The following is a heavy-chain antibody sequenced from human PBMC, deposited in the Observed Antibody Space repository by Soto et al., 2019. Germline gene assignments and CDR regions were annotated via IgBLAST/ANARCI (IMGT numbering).Heavy chain of an antibody. CDR1: GGSISSSNW. V-gene: IGHV4-4*02. J-gene: IGHJ4*02. Sequence: QVQLQESGPGLVKPSGTLSLTCAVSGGSISSSNWWSWVRQPPGKGLEWIGEIYHSGSTNYNPSLEGRVTVSVDKSKNQFSLKLSSVTAADTGVYYCARDVFGVAISTTIDYWGQGTLVTVS. D-gene: IGHD3-3*01. CDR2: IYHSGST. CDR3: ARDVFGVAISTTIDY.